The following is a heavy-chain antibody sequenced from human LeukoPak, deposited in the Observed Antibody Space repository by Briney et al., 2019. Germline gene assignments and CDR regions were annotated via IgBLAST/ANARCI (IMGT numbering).Heavy chain of an antibody. CDR3: AKDYPGYSSGWYDDY. J-gene: IGHJ4*02. Sequence: PGGSLRLSCAASGFTFRVYDMTWVRQAPGKGLEWVAGISSTGGTTYYADSVRGRFTISRDNSKNTLYLQMNSLRAEDTAVYYCAKDYPGYSSGWYDDYWGQGTLVTVSS. D-gene: IGHD6-19*01. CDR2: ISSTGGTT. CDR1: GFTFRVYD. V-gene: IGHV3-23*01.